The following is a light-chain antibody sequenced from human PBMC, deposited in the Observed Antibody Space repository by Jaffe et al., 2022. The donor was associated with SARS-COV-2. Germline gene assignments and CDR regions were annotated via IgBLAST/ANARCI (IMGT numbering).Light chain of an antibody. CDR2: HVS. Sequence: QSALTQPASVAGSPGQSITISCTGTSSDVGGYNYVSWYQQHPGKAPKLILYHVSDRPSGVSNRFSGSKSGNTASLTISGLQAEDEADYYCSSYTTTVTYVFGTGTKVTVL. J-gene: IGLJ1*01. V-gene: IGLV2-14*01. CDR3: SSYTTTVTYV. CDR1: SSDVGGYNY.